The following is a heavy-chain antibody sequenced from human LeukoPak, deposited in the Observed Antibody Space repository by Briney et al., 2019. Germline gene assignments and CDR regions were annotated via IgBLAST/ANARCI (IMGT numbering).Heavy chain of an antibody. J-gene: IGHJ2*01. CDR3: VRAREQLMVYYYFDL. D-gene: IGHD3-10*01. CDR1: GGSISSGGYY. CDR2: IYYSGST. V-gene: IGHV4-31*03. Sequence: SQTLSLTCTVSGGSISSGGYYWSWIRQHPGKGLEWIGYIYYSGSTYYNPSLKSRVTVSVDTSKNQFSLKLSSVTPEDSAIYFCVRAREQLMVYYYFDLWGRGTQVTVSS.